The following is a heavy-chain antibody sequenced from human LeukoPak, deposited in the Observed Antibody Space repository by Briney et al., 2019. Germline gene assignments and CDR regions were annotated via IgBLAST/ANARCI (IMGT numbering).Heavy chain of an antibody. J-gene: IGHJ4*02. CDR1: GLTFSSYG. CDR2: ISYDGSNK. Sequence: GGSLRLSCAASGLTFSSYGMHWVRQAPGKGLEWVAVISYDGSNKYYADSVKGRFSISRDNSKNTLYLQMNSLRAEDTAVYYCAKGGSGWYFDYWGQGTLVTVSS. V-gene: IGHV3-30*18. CDR3: AKGGSGWYFDY. D-gene: IGHD6-19*01.